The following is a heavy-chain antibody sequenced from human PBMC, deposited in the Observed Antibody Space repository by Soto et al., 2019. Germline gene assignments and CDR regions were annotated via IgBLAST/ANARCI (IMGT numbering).Heavy chain of an antibody. CDR2: IIPIFGTA. Sequence: GASVKVSCKASGGAFSSYAISWVRQAPGQGLEWMGGIIPIFGTANYAQKFQGRVTITADESTSTAYMELSSLRSEDTAVYYCARDRHSSSDYYYGMDVWGQGTTVTVSS. D-gene: IGHD6-6*01. J-gene: IGHJ6*02. V-gene: IGHV1-69*13. CDR3: ARDRHSSSDYYYGMDV. CDR1: GGAFSSYA.